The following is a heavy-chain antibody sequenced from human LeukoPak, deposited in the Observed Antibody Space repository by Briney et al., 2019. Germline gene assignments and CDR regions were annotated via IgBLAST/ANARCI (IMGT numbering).Heavy chain of an antibody. CDR3: ARDDCSSTSCYDYFDY. Sequence: EASVKVSCKASGYTFTGYYMHWVRQAPGQGLEWMGWINPNSGGTNYAQKFQGRVTMTRDTPISTAYMELSRLRSDDTAVYYCARDDCSSTSCYDYFDYWGQGTLVTVSS. CDR1: GYTFTGYY. J-gene: IGHJ4*02. V-gene: IGHV1-2*02. D-gene: IGHD2-2*01. CDR2: INPNSGGT.